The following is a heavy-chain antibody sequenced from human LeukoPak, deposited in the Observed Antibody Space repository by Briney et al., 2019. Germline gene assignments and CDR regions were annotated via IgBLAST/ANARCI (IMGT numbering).Heavy chain of an antibody. Sequence: GGSLRPSCAASGFTFSDYYMSWIRQAPGKGLGWVSYISSSGITIYYADSVKGLFTISRYNAKNSLYLQMNSLRAEDTAVYYCARERSSSWYTQQADYYYYGMDVWGQGTTVTVSS. J-gene: IGHJ6*02. CDR1: GFTFSDYY. CDR2: ISSSGITI. D-gene: IGHD6-13*01. V-gene: IGHV3-11*01. CDR3: ARERSSSWYTQQADYYYYGMDV.